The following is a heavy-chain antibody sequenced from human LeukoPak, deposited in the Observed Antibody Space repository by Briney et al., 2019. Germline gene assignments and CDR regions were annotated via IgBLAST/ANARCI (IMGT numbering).Heavy chain of an antibody. V-gene: IGHV4-38-2*02. Sequence: SETLSLTCTVSDYSITSNNYWGWIRQPPGKGLEWIANIHHRGSTDYNPSLKSRVIISVDTSKNQFSLKLRFLTAADTAVYYCAREGYCTSTSCYPGVWGQGALVTVSS. CDR2: IHHRGST. CDR3: AREGYCTSTSCYPGV. CDR1: DYSITSNNY. J-gene: IGHJ4*02. D-gene: IGHD2-2*01.